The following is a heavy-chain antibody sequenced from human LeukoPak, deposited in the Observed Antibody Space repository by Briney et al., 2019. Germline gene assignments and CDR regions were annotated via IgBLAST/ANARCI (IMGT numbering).Heavy chain of an antibody. CDR3: AKDRRGHWLVLDYYYYMDV. J-gene: IGHJ6*03. Sequence: GGSLRLSCAASGFTFSSYGMHWVRQAPGKGLEWGAFIRYDGSNKYYADSVKGRFTISRDNSKNTLYLQMNSLRAEDTVVYYCAKDRRGHWLVLDYYYYMDVWGKGTTVTISS. CDR1: GFTFSSYG. D-gene: IGHD6-19*01. V-gene: IGHV3-30*02. CDR2: IRYDGSNK.